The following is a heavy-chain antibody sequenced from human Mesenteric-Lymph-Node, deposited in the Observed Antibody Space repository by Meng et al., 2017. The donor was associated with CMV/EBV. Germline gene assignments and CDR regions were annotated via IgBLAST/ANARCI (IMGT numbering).Heavy chain of an antibody. CDR1: GFTFSTNE. V-gene: IGHV3-48*03. CDR3: ARSPYYYIAYDTSVDPSDS. J-gene: IGHJ5*02. Sequence: GGSLRLSCAASGFTFSTNEMSWVRQAPGKGLEYISYISSSGRTIYYSDSVKGRFTISRDNAKNSLYLQMDSLRAEDTAVYYCARSPYYYIAYDTSVDPSDSWGQGTLVTVSS. D-gene: IGHD3-22*01. CDR2: ISSSGRTI.